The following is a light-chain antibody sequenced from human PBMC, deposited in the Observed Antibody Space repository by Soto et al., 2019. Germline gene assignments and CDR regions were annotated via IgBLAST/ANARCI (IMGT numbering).Light chain of an antibody. Sequence: EIVLTQSPGTLSLSPGESATLSCRASQSVNSRFLAWYQHKPGQAPRLLIYAASTRATGLPDRFSGRASGTDFFTLTISRLEPEDFAVYYCQRYGASPPNPFGQGTKLEIK. J-gene: IGKJ2*01. CDR2: AAS. V-gene: IGKV3-20*01. CDR3: QRYGASPPNP. CDR1: QSVNSRF.